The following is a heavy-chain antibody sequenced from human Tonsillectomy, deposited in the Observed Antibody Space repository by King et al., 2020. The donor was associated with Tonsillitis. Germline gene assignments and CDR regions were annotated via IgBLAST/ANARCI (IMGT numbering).Heavy chain of an antibody. J-gene: IGHJ6*02. V-gene: IGHV3-7*01. D-gene: IGHD3-10*01. CDR3: ARHNAATYYYGSGRPFYYYGMDV. CDR2: IKQDGSEK. Sequence: VQLVESGGGLVQPGGSLRLSCAASGFTFSAYWMTWVRQAPGKGLEWVANIKQDGSEKYYVDSVKGRFTISRDNAKNSLSLQMNSLRDEDTAVYYCARHNAATYYYGSGRPFYYYGMDVWGQGTTVTVSS. CDR1: GFTFSAYW.